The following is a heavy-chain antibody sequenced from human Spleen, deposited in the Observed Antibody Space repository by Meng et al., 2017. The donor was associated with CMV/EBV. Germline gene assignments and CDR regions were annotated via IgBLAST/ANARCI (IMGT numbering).Heavy chain of an antibody. Sequence: QVKLKESGPGLVKPSQTLSLTCTVSGGSISSGDYYWSWIRQPPGKGLEWIGYIYYSGSTYYNPSLKSRVTISVDTSKNQFSLKLSSVTAADTAVYYCAAFGFLEWLPPGYWGQGTLVTVSS. D-gene: IGHD3-3*01. CDR2: IYYSGST. V-gene: IGHV4-30-4*08. J-gene: IGHJ4*02. CDR3: AAFGFLEWLPPGY. CDR1: GGSISSGDYY.